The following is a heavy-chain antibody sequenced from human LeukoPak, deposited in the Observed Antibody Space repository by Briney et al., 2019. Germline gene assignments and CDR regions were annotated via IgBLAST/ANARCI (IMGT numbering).Heavy chain of an antibody. CDR2: IMQDGSEK. J-gene: IGHJ4*02. CDR3: ARHSAGYTTFFDY. CDR1: GFTLSYYW. Sequence: SGGSLRLSCAASGFTLSYYWITWVRRAPGKGLEWVANIMQDGSEKYYVDSVKGRFTISRDNAKNSLYLQMNSLRAEDTAVYYCARHSAGYTTFFDYWGQGTLVTVSS. D-gene: IGHD5-24*01. V-gene: IGHV3-7*04.